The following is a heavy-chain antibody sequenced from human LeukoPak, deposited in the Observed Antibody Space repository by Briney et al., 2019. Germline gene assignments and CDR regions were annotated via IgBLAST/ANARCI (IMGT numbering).Heavy chain of an antibody. J-gene: IGHJ6*03. CDR2: IYYSGST. CDR1: GGSISSYY. D-gene: IGHD6-13*01. V-gene: IGHV4-39*01. CDR3: ARQAYSSSWYVVDGYYYMDV. Sequence: SETLSLTCTVSGGSISSYYWGWIRQPPGKGLEWIGSIYYSGSTYYNPSLKSRVTISVDTSKNQFSLKLSSVTAADTAVYYCARQAYSSSWYVVDGYYYMDVWGKGTTVTVSS.